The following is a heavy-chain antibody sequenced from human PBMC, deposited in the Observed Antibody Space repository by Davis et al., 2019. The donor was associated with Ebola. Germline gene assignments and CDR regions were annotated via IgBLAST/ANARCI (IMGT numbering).Heavy chain of an antibody. CDR1: GGSFSGYY. V-gene: IGHV4-59*12. Sequence: MPSETLSLTCAVYGGSFSGYYWSWIRQPPGKGLEWIGYIYYSGSTNYNPSPKSRFTISVDTSKNQFSLKLSSVTAADTAVYYCARTPSSSWDNWFDAWGQGTMVTVSS. J-gene: IGHJ5*02. D-gene: IGHD6-13*01. CDR2: IYYSGST. CDR3: ARTPSSSWDNWFDA.